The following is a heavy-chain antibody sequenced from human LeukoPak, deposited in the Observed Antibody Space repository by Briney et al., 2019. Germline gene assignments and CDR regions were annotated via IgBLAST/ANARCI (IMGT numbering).Heavy chain of an antibody. V-gene: IGHV4-4*07. CDR2: IYTSGST. CDR1: GGSISSYY. Sequence: PSETLSLTCTVSGGSISSYYWSWIRQPAGKGLEWLGRIYTSGSTNYNPSLKSRVTMSVDTSKNQFSLKLSSVTAADTAVYYCAGAQFGRIRDGYNFTFYYFDYWGQGTLVTVSS. D-gene: IGHD5-24*01. J-gene: IGHJ4*02. CDR3: AGAQFGRIRDGYNFTFYYFDY.